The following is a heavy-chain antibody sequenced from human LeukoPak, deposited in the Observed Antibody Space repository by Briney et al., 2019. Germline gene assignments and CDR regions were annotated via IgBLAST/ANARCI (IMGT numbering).Heavy chain of an antibody. CDR3: ARDYYDSNTYPVGSGAFDL. V-gene: IGHV3-53*05. Sequence: GGSLRLSCAASGFTVNSNYMSWVRQAPGKGLEWVSVMYGGGTTNYAESVKGRFTISSDNYTNTLYHQMSSLRAEDTAVYYCARDYYDSNTYPVGSGAFDLWGQGTMVTVSS. J-gene: IGHJ3*01. CDR2: MYGGGTT. CDR1: GFTVNSNY. D-gene: IGHD3-22*01.